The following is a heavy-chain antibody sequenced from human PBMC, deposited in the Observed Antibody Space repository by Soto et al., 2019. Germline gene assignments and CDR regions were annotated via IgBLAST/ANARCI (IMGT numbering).Heavy chain of an antibody. V-gene: IGHV4-34*01. J-gene: IGHJ1*01. CDR3: ARAWVYYYGSGSYNHHEYLQH. CDR1: GGSFSGYY. CDR2: INHSGST. Sequence: PSETLSLTCAVYGGSFSGYYWSWIRQPPGKGLEWIGEINHSGSTNYNPSLKSRVTISVDTSKNQFSLKLSSVTAADTAVYYCARAWVYYYGSGSYNHHEYLQHWGQGTLVTVSS. D-gene: IGHD3-10*01.